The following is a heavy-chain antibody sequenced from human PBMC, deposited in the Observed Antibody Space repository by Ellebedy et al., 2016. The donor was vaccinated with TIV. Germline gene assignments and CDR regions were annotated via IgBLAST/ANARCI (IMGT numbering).Heavy chain of an antibody. D-gene: IGHD6-13*01. CDR1: GGSFSGYY. J-gene: IGHJ4*02. V-gene: IGHV4-34*01. CDR3: ARGPQQMEPLDY. Sequence: SETLSLTCAVYGGSFSGYYWSWIRQPPGKGLEWIGEINHSGSTNYNPSLKSRVTVSVDTSKNQFSLNLASVTAADTAVYYCARGPQQMEPLDYWGQGTLVTVSS. CDR2: INHSGST.